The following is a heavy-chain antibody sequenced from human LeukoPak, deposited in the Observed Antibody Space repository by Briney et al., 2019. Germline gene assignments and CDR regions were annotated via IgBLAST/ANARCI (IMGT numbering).Heavy chain of an antibody. D-gene: IGHD1-26*01. CDR2: INSDGSST. Sequence: GGSLRLSCAASGFTFSSYWMHWVRQAPGKGLVWVSRINSDGSSTNYADSVKGRFTISRDNAKNTLYLQMNSLRAEDTAVYYCARILGESYLEVEDYWGQGTLVTVSS. J-gene: IGHJ4*02. CDR3: ARILGESYLEVEDY. V-gene: IGHV3-74*01. CDR1: GFTFSSYW.